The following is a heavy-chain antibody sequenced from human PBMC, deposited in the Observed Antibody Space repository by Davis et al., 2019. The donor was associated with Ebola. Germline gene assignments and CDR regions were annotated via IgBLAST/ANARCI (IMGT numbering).Heavy chain of an antibody. V-gene: IGHV1-69*02. CDR1: GGTFSSYT. D-gene: IGHD6-13*01. CDR2: IIPILGIA. CDR3: ARVQQQLEPFDY. J-gene: IGHJ4*02. Sequence: AASVKVSCKASGGTFSSYTISWVRQAPGQGLEWMGRIIPILGIANYAQKFQGRVTITADKSTSTAYMELSSLRSEDTAVYYCARVQQQLEPFDYWGQGTLVTVSS.